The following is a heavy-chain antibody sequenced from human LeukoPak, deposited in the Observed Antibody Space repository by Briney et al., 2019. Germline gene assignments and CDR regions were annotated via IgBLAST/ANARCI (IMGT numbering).Heavy chain of an antibody. CDR2: IYYSGST. CDR3: ARSPQQWLARFDY. J-gene: IGHJ4*02. V-gene: IGHV4-59*08. D-gene: IGHD6-19*01. CDR1: GGSISSYY. Sequence: SETLSLTCTVSGGSISSYYWSWIRQPPGKGLEWIGYIYYSGSTNYNPSLKSRVTISVDTSKNQFSLKLSSVTAADTAMYYCARSPQQWLARFDYWGQGTLVTASS.